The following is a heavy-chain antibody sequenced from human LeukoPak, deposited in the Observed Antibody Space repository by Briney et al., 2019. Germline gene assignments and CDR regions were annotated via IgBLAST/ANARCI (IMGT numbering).Heavy chain of an antibody. D-gene: IGHD3-10*01. J-gene: IGHJ4*02. Sequence: GSLRLSCAASKFTFSHYYMSWIRQAPGKGLEWVSYISSTSSTMYYADSVRGRFTISRDNVKNSLYLQMNSLRAEDTAVYYCARCGDGLPCDFDQWGQGTLVTVSS. CDR2: ISSTSSTM. CDR1: KFTFSHYY. CDR3: ARCGDGLPCDFDQ. V-gene: IGHV3-11*04.